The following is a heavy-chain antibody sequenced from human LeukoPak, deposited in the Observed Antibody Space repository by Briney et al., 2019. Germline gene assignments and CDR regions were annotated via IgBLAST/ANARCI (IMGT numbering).Heavy chain of an antibody. CDR2: IWHDGSNK. Sequence: PGGSLRLSCAASGFTFSTYVIHWVRQAPGKGLEWVALIWHDGSNKYYGDSVKDRFTISRDNSKNTLYLQMDSLRDEDTAVYYCSKDRGGTLGDYFDFWGQGTLVTVSS. V-gene: IGHV3-33*06. CDR3: SKDRGGTLGDYFDF. D-gene: IGHD3-10*01. J-gene: IGHJ4*02. CDR1: GFTFSTYV.